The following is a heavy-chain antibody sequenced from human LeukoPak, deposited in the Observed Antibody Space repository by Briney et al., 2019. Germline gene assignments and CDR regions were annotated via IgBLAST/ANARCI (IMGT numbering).Heavy chain of an antibody. Sequence: GASVKVSCKASGYTFTGYYMHWVRQAPGQGLEWMGRINPNSGGTNYAQKFQGRVTMTRDTSISTAYMELSRLRSDDTAVYYCARVRFLEWFHDAFDTWGQGTMVTVSS. CDR2: INPNSGGT. CDR1: GYTFTGYY. D-gene: IGHD3-3*01. V-gene: IGHV1-2*06. J-gene: IGHJ3*02. CDR3: ARVRFLEWFHDAFDT.